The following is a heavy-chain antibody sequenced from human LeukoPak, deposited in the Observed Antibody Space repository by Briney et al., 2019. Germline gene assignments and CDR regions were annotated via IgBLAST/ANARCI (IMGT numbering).Heavy chain of an antibody. J-gene: IGHJ4*02. V-gene: IGHV4-34*01. CDR2: INHSGST. Sequence: PSETLSLTCTVSGGSISSYYWSWIRQPPGKGLEWIGEINHSGSTNYNPSLKSRVTISVDTSKNQFSLKLSSVTAADTAVYYCASYSYYDSSGYYRGDYWGQGTLVTVSS. CDR1: GGSISSYY. CDR3: ASYSYYDSSGYYRGDY. D-gene: IGHD3-22*01.